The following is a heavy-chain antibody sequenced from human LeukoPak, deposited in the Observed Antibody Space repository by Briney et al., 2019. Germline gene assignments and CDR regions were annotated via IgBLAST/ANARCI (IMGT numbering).Heavy chain of an antibody. CDR2: ISRNRNYI. D-gene: IGHD5-18*01. Sequence: GGSLRLSCAASGFSFSLYSMNWVRQAPGKGLEWVSTISRNRNYIYYADSVRGRFTISRDNSRNTVYLQINSLRAEDTAVYYCGKTTVGYSSGQKPAWPVDYWGQGTLVTVSS. V-gene: IGHV3-21*04. J-gene: IGHJ4*02. CDR3: GKTTVGYSSGQKPAWPVDY. CDR1: GFSFSLYS.